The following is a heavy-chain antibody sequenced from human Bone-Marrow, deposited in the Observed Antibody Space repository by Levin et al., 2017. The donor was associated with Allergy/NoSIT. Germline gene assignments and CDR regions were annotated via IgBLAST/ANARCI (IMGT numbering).Heavy chain of an antibody. D-gene: IGHD6-19*01. CDR3: AKYSSSSGWASPLDY. V-gene: IGHV3-23*01. CDR2: ISASGGST. CDR1: GFTFDDYA. J-gene: IGHJ4*02. Sequence: GESLKISCAASGFTFDDYALSWVRQAPGKGLAWVSGISASGGSTYYADSVKGRFTVSRDNSKNTVHLQMSSLSVEDTAVYYCAKYSSSSGWASPLDYWGQGTLVTVSS.